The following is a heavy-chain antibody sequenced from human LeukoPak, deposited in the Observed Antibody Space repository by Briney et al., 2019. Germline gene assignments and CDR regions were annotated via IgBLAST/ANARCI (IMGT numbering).Heavy chain of an antibody. V-gene: IGHV3-30-3*01. CDR2: ISYDGSNK. J-gene: IGHJ1*01. D-gene: IGHD6-19*01. Sequence: GGSLRLSCSASGFTFSSYAMHWVRQAPGKGLEWVAVISYDGSNKYYADSVKGRFTISRDNSKNTLYLQMNSLRAEDTAVYYCARNSIAVAGYFQHWGQGTLVTVSS. CDR1: GFTFSSYA. CDR3: ARNSIAVAGYFQH.